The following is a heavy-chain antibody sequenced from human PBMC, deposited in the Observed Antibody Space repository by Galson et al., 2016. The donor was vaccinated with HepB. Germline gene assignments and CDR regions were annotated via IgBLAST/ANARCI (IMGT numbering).Heavy chain of an antibody. Sequence: SLRLSCAASGFTFSNYAMHWVRQAPGKGLEWVAVISYDGDNEYYADSVKGRFTISRDNSNNTLYLQMSSLRPEDTALYYCARVGIMGPYYSYYYYMDVWGKGTTVTVSS. D-gene: IGHD1-26*01. CDR3: ARVGIMGPYYSYYYYMDV. J-gene: IGHJ6*03. CDR2: ISYDGDNE. CDR1: GFTFSNYA. V-gene: IGHV3-30-3*01.